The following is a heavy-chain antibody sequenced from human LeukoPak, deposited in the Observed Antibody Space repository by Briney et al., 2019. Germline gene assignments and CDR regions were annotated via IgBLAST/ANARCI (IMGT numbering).Heavy chain of an antibody. J-gene: IGHJ4*02. CDR1: GYTFTSYG. V-gene: IGHV1-18*01. CDR3: ARDRLGVYYYDSSGYFDY. Sequence: ASVKVSCKASGYTFTSYGISWVRQAPGQGLEWMGWISAYNGNTNYAQKLQGRVTMTTGTSTSTAYMELRSLRSDDTAVHYCARDRLGVYYYDSSGYFDYWGQGTLVAVSS. D-gene: IGHD3-22*01. CDR2: ISAYNGNT.